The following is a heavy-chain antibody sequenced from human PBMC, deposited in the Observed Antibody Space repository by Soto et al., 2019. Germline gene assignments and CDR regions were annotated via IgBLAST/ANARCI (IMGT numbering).Heavy chain of an antibody. CDR1: GFTFSSYA. Sequence: PGGSLRLSCAASGFTFSSYAMHWFRQAPGKGLEWVAVISYDGSNKYYADSVKGRFTISRDNSKNTLYLQMNSLRAEDTAVYYCARDPGLYDYWGQGTLVTVSS. CDR2: ISYDGSNK. CDR3: ARDPGLYDY. J-gene: IGHJ4*02. V-gene: IGHV3-30-3*01.